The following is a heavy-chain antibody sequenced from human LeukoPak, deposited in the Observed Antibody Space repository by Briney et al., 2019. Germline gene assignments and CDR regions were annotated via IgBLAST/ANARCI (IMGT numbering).Heavy chain of an antibody. CDR1: GFTFSSYA. J-gene: IGHJ6*03. Sequence: GGSLRLSCAASGFTFSSYAMHWVRQAPGKGLEYVSAISSNGGSTYYANSVKGRFTISRDNSKDTLYLQMGSLRAEDMAVYYCARGGADYYYYYMDVWGKGTTVTVSS. D-gene: IGHD1-26*01. CDR2: ISSNGGST. CDR3: ARGGADYYYYYMDV. V-gene: IGHV3-64*01.